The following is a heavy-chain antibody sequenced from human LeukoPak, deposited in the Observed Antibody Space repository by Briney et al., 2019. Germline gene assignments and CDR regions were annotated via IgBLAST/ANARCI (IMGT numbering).Heavy chain of an antibody. V-gene: IGHV4-61*02. CDR2: IYTSGST. D-gene: IGHD3-10*01. CDR1: GGSISSGSYY. Sequence: PSETLSLTCTVSGGSISSGSYYWSWIRQPAGKGLEWIGRIYTSGSTNYNPSLKSRVTMSVDTSKNQFSLKLSSVTAADTAVYYCARVGHRGYYGSGSYGAYYYYMDVWGKGTTVTVSS. J-gene: IGHJ6*03. CDR3: ARVGHRGYYGSGSYGAYYYYMDV.